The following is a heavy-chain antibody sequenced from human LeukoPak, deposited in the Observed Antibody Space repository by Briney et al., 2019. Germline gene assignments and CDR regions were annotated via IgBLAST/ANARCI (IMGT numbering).Heavy chain of an antibody. CDR3: ARGGSAGVV. CDR1: GYTFTRHA. CDR2: INTNTRNP. V-gene: IGHV7-4-1*02. D-gene: IGHD2-15*01. Sequence: GASVKVSCKASGYTFTRHAMNWVRQAPGQGLEWMGWINTNTRNPTYAQGFTGRFVFSLDTSVSTAYLQINSLKAEYTAVYYCARGGSAGVVWGQGTLVTVSS. J-gene: IGHJ4*02.